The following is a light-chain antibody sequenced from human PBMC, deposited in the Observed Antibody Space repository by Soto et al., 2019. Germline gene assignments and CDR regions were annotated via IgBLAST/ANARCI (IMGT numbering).Light chain of an antibody. CDR3: QPRGNWPLT. V-gene: IGKV3-11*01. J-gene: IGKJ4*01. CDR1: QSVSSY. CDR2: DAS. Sequence: EIVLTQSPATLSLSPGERATLSCRASQSVSSYLAWYQQKPGQAPRLLIYDASNRATGIPARFSGSGSGTDFTLTISSLKPEDFAVYYYQPRGNWPLTFGGGTKVDIK.